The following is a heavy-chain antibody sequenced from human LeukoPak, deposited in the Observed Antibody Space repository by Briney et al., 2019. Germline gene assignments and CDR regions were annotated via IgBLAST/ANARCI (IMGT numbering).Heavy chain of an antibody. Sequence: LSGGSLRLSCAASGFTVSSNYMSCVRQAPGKGLEWLSVIYSGGSTYYADSVKGRFTISRDNSKNTLYLQMNSLRAEDTAVYYCARAPGYGSGSSRFDPWGQGTLVTVSS. V-gene: IGHV3-66*01. D-gene: IGHD3-10*01. J-gene: IGHJ5*02. CDR2: IYSGGST. CDR3: ARAPGYGSGSSRFDP. CDR1: GFTVSSNY.